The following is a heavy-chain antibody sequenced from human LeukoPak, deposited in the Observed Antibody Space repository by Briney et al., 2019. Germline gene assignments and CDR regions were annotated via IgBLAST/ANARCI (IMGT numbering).Heavy chain of an antibody. CDR3: ARGGPWDLPVGKFDY. V-gene: IGHV6-1*01. D-gene: IGHD1-26*01. Sequence: SQTLSLTCALSGDSFSSNSAAWNWIRQSPSRGLEWLGRTYYKSKWYKDYAGSVNSRITINPDTSKNKFSLQLNSVTPEDTAVYYCARGGPWDLPVGKFDYWGQGTLVTVSS. CDR1: GDSFSSNSAA. CDR2: TYYKSKWYK. J-gene: IGHJ4*02.